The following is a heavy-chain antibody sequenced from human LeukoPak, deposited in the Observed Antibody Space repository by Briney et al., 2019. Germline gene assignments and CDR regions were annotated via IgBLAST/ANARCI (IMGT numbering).Heavy chain of an antibody. CDR2: IYYSGST. CDR1: GGSISSGNYY. CDR3: AGPSGSASDTEYFQN. J-gene: IGHJ1*01. Sequence: SETLSLTCTVSGGSISSGNYYWSWIRQPPRKGLEWIGSIYYSGSTYYNPSLKSRVTISVDTSKNQFSLKLSFVTAADTAVYYCAGPSGSASDTEYFQNWGQGTLVTVSS. V-gene: IGHV4-39*07. D-gene: IGHD6-13*01.